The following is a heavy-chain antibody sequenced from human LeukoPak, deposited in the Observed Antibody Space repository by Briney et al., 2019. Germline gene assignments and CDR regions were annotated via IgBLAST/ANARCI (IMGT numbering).Heavy chain of an antibody. V-gene: IGHV7-4-1*02. CDR2: IDTNTGNP. CDR1: GHTFTSYA. Sequence: ASVKVSCKASGHTFTSYAMNWVRQAPGQGLEWMGWIDTNTGNPTYAQDFTGRFVFSLDTSVSTAYLQISSLQAEDTAVYYCTRGHTGGYSRNEYWGQGTLVTVSS. J-gene: IGHJ4*02. D-gene: IGHD6-13*01. CDR3: TRGHTGGYSRNEY.